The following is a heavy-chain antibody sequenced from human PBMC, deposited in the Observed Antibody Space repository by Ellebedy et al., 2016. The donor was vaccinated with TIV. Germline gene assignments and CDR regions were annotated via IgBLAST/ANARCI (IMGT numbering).Heavy chain of an antibody. CDR1: GFTFSSYG. CDR2: ISYDGSNK. V-gene: IGHV3-30*19. CDR3: ARDSDGGIAAAGTFDY. Sequence: GESLKISCAASGFTFSSYGMHWVRQAPGKGLEWVAVISYDGSNKYYADSVKGRFTISRDNSKNTLYLQMNSLRAEDTAVYYCARDSDGGIAAAGTFDYWGQGTLVTVSS. D-gene: IGHD6-13*01. J-gene: IGHJ4*02.